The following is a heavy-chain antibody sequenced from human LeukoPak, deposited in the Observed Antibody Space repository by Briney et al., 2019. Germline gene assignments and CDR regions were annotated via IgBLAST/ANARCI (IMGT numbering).Heavy chain of an antibody. Sequence: GGSLRLSCAASGFTVSSKYMSWVRQAPGKGLEWVSVIYRNGVTYYADSVKGRFTISRDNSKNTLYLQMNSLRAEDTAVYYCARDYYDTSGYYYAYFQHWGQGTLVTVSS. CDR1: GFTVSSKY. D-gene: IGHD3-22*01. CDR3: ARDYYDTSGYYYAYFQH. V-gene: IGHV3-53*01. CDR2: IYRNGVT. J-gene: IGHJ1*01.